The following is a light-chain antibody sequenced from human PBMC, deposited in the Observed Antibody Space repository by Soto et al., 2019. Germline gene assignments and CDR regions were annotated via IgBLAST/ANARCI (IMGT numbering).Light chain of an antibody. V-gene: IGKV1-39*01. CDR3: QQSYSSPPT. J-gene: IGKJ1*01. CDR2: AAS. CDR1: QSISNH. Sequence: DIQMTQSPSSVSASVGDRVTITCRASQSISNHVNWYQQKPGKAPKLLIFAASSLQSGVPSRFSGSRSGPDFTLTISSLQPEDFATYYCQQSYSSPPTFGQGTKVDI.